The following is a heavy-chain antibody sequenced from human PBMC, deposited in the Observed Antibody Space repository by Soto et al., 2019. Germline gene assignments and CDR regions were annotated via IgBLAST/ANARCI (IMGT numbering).Heavy chain of an antibody. D-gene: IGHD6-13*01. CDR1: GYSFTTHW. CDR2: IDPSDSET. J-gene: IGHJ6*02. V-gene: IGHV5-10-1*01. CDR3: ARRRSSSSWYGPYYGMDV. Sequence: GESLKISCHGSGYSFTTHWISWVRQMPWKGLEWMGRIDPSDSETNYSPSFQGHVTISSDKSINTVYLQWSSLKASDTAMYYCARRRSSSSWYGPYYGMDVWGQGTTVTVSS.